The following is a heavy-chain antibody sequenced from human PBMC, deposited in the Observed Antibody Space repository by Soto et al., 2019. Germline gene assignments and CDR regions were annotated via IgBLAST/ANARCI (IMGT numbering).Heavy chain of an antibody. CDR2: IYHSGST. V-gene: IGHV4-38-2*02. D-gene: IGHD1-26*01. Sequence: SETLSLTCAVSGYSISSGYYWGWIRQPPGKGLEWIGSIYHSGSTYYNPSLKSRVTISVDTSKNQFSLKLSSVTAADTAVYYCAREGRGATNGAVDYWGQGTLVTVSS. CDR1: GYSISSGYY. J-gene: IGHJ4*02. CDR3: AREGRGATNGAVDY.